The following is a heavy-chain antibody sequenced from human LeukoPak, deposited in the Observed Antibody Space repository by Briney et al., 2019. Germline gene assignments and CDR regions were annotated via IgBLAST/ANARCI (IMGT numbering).Heavy chain of an antibody. CDR3: ARHRSGWLQSSFDY. Sequence: PSETLSLTCTVSGGSISSSTYYWGWIRQPPGKGLEWIGSIFNSGSTFNNPSLRSRVTISVDTSKNQFSLKLSSVTAADTALYYCARHRSGWLQSSFDYWGQGTLVTVSS. J-gene: IGHJ4*02. CDR1: GGSISSSTYY. CDR2: IFNSGST. D-gene: IGHD5-24*01. V-gene: IGHV4-39*01.